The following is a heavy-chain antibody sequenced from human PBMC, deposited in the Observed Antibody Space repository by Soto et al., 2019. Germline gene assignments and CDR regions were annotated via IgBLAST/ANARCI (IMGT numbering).Heavy chain of an antibody. J-gene: IGHJ4*02. D-gene: IGHD2-15*01. CDR1: GITFSSYA. V-gene: IGHV3-23*01. CDR2: ISGSGGST. Sequence: EVQLLESGGGLVQPGGSLRLSCAASGITFSSYAMNWVRQAPGKGLEWVSGISGSGGSTYYTDSVKGRFTISRDNSKNTLYLQMNSLRAEDTAVYYCAKDRVGVVGLNWGQGTLVTVSS. CDR3: AKDRVGVVGLN.